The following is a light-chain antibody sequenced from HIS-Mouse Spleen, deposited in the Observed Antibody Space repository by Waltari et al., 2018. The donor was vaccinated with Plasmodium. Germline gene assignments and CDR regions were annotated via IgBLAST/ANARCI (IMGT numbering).Light chain of an antibody. CDR1: QSVSSY. Sequence: EIVLTQSPATLSLSPGERATLSCRASQSVSSYLAWYQQKPGQAPRLLIYDASNRATGLPARFSGSVSGTDFTLTLRGLGPAAFAVYYCQQRSNWPPWTFGQGTKVEIK. CDR3: QQRSNWPPWT. J-gene: IGKJ1*01. V-gene: IGKV3-11*01. CDR2: DAS.